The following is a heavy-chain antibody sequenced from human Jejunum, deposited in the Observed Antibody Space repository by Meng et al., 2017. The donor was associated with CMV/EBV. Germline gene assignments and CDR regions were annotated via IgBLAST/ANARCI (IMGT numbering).Heavy chain of an antibody. V-gene: IGHV1-18*01. CDR1: GFTFNTYG. CDR2: INVYNGNT. J-gene: IGHJ4*02. CDR3: ARVWVGATSGDY. Sequence: QAQLVQSGAEGKKPGASVKVSCKASGFTFNTYGITWVRQAPGQGLEWMGWINVYNGNTNYAQNLQDRVTMTTDTSTSTAYMELRSLVSDDTAVYYCARVWVGATSGDYWGQGTVVTVSS. D-gene: IGHD1-26*01.